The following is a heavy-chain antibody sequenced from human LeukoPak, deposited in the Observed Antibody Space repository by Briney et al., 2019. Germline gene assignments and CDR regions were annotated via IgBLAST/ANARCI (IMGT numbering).Heavy chain of an antibody. D-gene: IGHD3-3*01. V-gene: IGHV1-24*01. J-gene: IGHJ4*02. Sequence: ASVKVSCKVSGHTLSEIPMHWVRQTPAKGLEWMGGYDPYDGETVYSQKFQGRVIMTADPSTDTAYMELSRLRSEDTAIYYCATASDDNSDFWSGYHPFADWGQGTLVTVSS. CDR2: YDPYDGET. CDR3: ATASDDNSDFWSGYHPFAD. CDR1: GHTLSEIP.